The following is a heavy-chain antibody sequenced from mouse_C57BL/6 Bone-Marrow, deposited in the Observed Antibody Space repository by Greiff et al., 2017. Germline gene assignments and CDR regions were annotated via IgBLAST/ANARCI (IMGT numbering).Heavy chain of an antibody. CDR1: GFTFSDYY. V-gene: IGHV5-16*01. J-gene: IGHJ2*01. Sequence: EVQVVESEGGLVQPGSSMKLSCTASGFTFSDYYMAWVRQVPEKGLEWVANINYDGSSTYYLDSLKSRFIISRDNAKNILYLQMSSLKSEDTATYYCARYYYGSRGTYFDYWGQGTTLTVSS. CDR3: ARYYYGSRGTYFDY. D-gene: IGHD1-1*01. CDR2: INYDGSST.